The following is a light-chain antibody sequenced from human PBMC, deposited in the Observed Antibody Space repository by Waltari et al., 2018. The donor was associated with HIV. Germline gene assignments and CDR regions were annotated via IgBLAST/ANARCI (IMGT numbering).Light chain of an antibody. CDR1: TSDVGGFDY. V-gene: IGLV2-14*01. J-gene: IGLJ2*01. CDR2: EVT. Sequence: QSALTQPASVSGSPGQSVTISCTGTTSDVGGFDYVCRYQPHPGKAPKLIIYEVTNRPSGVSTRFSGSKSGNTASLTISGLQAEDEADYFCTSYTSSSTLGVFGGGTRLTVL. CDR3: TSYTSSSTLGV.